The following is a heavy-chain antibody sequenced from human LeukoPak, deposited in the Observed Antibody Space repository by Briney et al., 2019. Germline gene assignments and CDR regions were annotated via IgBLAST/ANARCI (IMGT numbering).Heavy chain of an antibody. D-gene: IGHD6-13*01. J-gene: IGHJ4*02. CDR3: ARVGQLAYYFDY. Sequence: GGSLRLSCAASGFTFSSYSMNWVRQAPGKGLEWVSSISSSSSYIYYADSVKGRFTISRDNAKSSLYLQMNSLRAEDTAVYYCARVGQLAYYFDYWGQGTLVTVSS. CDR2: ISSSSSYI. CDR1: GFTFSSYS. V-gene: IGHV3-21*01.